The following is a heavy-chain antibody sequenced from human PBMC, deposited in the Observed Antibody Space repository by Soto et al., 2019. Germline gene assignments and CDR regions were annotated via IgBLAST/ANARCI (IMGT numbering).Heavy chain of an antibody. CDR1: GFTVSTKY. CDR3: ARDPWAADY. J-gene: IGHJ4*02. V-gene: IGHV3-66*01. CDR2: IYSGGST. Sequence: EVQLVESGGGLVQPGGSLRLSCAASGFTVSTKYMSWVRQAPGKGLEWVSVIYSGGSTFYSDSVRGRFTTFRDNSKNTVNLQMTRLRAEDTTVYYCARDPWAADYWGQRTLVTVSS. D-gene: IGHD3-16*01.